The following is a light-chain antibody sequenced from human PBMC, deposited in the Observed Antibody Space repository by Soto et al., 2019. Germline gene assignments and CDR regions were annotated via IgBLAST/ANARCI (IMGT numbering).Light chain of an antibody. V-gene: IGKV3-20*01. CDR3: QQYATSPWT. J-gene: IGKJ1*01. Sequence: EIVLTQSPGTLSLSPGGRATLSCRASQSVTSDYLAWYQQKPGQAPRLLLQAASSRATGIPDRLSGSGSGTDFTLTISRLEPEDSAGYYCQQYATSPWTFGQGTKVEIK. CDR2: AAS. CDR1: QSVTSDY.